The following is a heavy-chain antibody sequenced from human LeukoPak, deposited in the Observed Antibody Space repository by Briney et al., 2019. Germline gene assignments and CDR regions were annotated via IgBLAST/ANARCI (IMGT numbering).Heavy chain of an antibody. CDR2: INHSGST. V-gene: IGHV4-34*01. Sequence: PSETLSLTCAVYGGSFSGYYWSWIRQPPGKGLEWIGEINHSGSTNYNPSLKSRVTISVDTSKNQFSLKLSSVTAADTAVYCCARDYYDSSGSTFDYWGQGTLVTVSS. D-gene: IGHD3-22*01. CDR3: ARDYYDSSGSTFDY. CDR1: GGSFSGYY. J-gene: IGHJ4*02.